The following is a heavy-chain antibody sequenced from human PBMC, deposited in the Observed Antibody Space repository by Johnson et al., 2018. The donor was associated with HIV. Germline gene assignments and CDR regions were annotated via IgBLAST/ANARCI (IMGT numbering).Heavy chain of an antibody. CDR3: ARGGFWRCYYLLSHAFDI. CDR1: GFTFSSYW. Sequence: EQLEESGGGLVQPGGSLRLSCAASGFTFSSYWMSWVRQAPGKGLEWVANIKQDGSEKYYVDSVKGRFTISRDNAKNSLYLQMNSLRAEDTAVYYCARGGFWRCYYLLSHAFDIWGQGTMVTVSS. J-gene: IGHJ3*02. CDR2: IKQDGSEK. D-gene: IGHD3-3*01. V-gene: IGHV3-7*02.